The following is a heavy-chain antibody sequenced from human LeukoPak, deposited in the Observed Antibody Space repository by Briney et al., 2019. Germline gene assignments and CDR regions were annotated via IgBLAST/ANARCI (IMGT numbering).Heavy chain of an antibody. D-gene: IGHD3-3*01. Sequence: SETLSLTCTVSGYSISSGYYWGWIRQPPGKGLEWIGNIYHSGSTYYNPSLKSRVTISVDTSKNQFSLKLSSVTAADTAVYYCARALNPYYDFWSGDNWFDPWGQGTLVTVSS. J-gene: IGHJ5*02. CDR1: GYSISSGYY. V-gene: IGHV4-38-2*02. CDR2: IYHSGST. CDR3: ARALNPYYDFWSGDNWFDP.